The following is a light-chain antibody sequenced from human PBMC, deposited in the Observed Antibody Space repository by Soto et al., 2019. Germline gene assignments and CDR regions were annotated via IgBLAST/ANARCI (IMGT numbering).Light chain of an antibody. CDR2: GAS. CDR1: QSVSSS. CDR3: QHRTNWEYT. Sequence: EIGLTQSPATLSLSPGERATLSCRASQSVSSSLAWYQQKPGQAPRLLIYGASKRAPGIPVRFSASGSGTDFTLTISSLEPEDFAVYSCQHRTNWEYTFGQGTKLEIK. V-gene: IGKV3-11*01. J-gene: IGKJ2*01.